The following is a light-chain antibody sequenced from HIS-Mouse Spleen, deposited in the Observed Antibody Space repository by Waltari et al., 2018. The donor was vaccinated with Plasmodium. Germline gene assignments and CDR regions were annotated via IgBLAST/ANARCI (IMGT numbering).Light chain of an antibody. CDR2: AAS. J-gene: IGKJ2*01. CDR3: QQYYSYPYT. Sequence: AIRMTQSPSSFSASTGDRVTITCRASQGISSYLAWYQQKPGKAPKLLIYAASTLQSGVPSRFSGSGSVIDFTLTISCLQSEDFATYCQQYYSYPYTFGQGTKLEIK. V-gene: IGKV1-8*01. CDR1: QGISSY.